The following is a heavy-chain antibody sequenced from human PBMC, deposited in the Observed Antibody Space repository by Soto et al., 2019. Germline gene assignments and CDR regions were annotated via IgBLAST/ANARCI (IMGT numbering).Heavy chain of an antibody. CDR3: ARRYGYYFDY. D-gene: IGHD4-17*01. J-gene: IGHJ4*02. Sequence: QVQLQESGPGLVKPSETLSLTCTVSGGSISSYYWSWIRQPPGKGLEWIGYIYYSGSTNYNPSLKSRVTNSVNTSKNQLALKLSSVTAADTAGYYCARRYGYYFDYWGQGTLVTVSS. CDR1: GGSISSYY. CDR2: IYYSGST. V-gene: IGHV4-59*08.